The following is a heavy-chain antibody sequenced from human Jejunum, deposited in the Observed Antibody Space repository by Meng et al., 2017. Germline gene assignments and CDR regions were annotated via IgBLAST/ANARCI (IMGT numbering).Heavy chain of an antibody. CDR3: TKDENHVNISFAVARTSYIDW. CDR1: GFTFNNYG. CDR2: ITDRGDGI. J-gene: IGHJ4*02. V-gene: IGHV3-23*01. D-gene: IGHD2-2*01. Sequence: GESLKISCAASGFTFNNYGMSWVRQAPGKGLEWVSSITDRGDGIRYADSVRGRFTISRDNSRNTLYLQMNSLRVEDTAFYYCTKDENHVNISFAVARTSYIDWWGQGTLVTVSS.